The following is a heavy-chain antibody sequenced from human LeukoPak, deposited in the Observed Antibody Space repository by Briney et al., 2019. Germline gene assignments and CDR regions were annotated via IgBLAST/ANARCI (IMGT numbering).Heavy chain of an antibody. V-gene: IGHV3-66*01. Sequence: GGSLRLSCAASGFTFSSYSMNWVRQAPGKGLEWVSVIYSGGSIYHADSVKGRFTISRDNSKNTLYLQMNSLRAKDTAVYYCAKDPGDYGDYGGGDYWGQGTLVTVSS. CDR2: IYSGGSI. CDR1: GFTFSSYS. CDR3: AKDPGDYGDYGGGDY. J-gene: IGHJ4*02. D-gene: IGHD4-17*01.